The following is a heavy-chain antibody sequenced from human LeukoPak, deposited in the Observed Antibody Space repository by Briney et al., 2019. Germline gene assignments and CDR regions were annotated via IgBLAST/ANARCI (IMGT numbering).Heavy chain of an antibody. D-gene: IGHD5-12*01. J-gene: IGHJ3*02. CDR1: GGSFSGYY. CDR2: INHSGST. CDR3: ARAKMATIHVDAFDI. V-gene: IGHV4-34*01. Sequence: SETLSLTCAVCGGSFSGYYWSWIRQPPGKGLEWIGEINHSGSTSYNPSLKSRVTISVDTSKNQFSLKLSSVTAADTAVYYCARAKMATIHVDAFDIWGQGTMVTVSS.